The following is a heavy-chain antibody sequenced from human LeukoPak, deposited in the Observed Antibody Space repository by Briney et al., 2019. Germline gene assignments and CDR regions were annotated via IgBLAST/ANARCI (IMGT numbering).Heavy chain of an antibody. CDR3: AKDSSGSHTSRIFDDY. J-gene: IGHJ4*02. D-gene: IGHD1-26*01. CDR1: GFTFDDYA. V-gene: IGHV3-9*01. Sequence: GRSLRLSCAASGFTFDDYAMHWVRHAPGKGLEWVSGISWNSGSIGYADSVKGRFTISRDNAKNSLYLQMNSLRAEDTALYYCAKDSSGSHTSRIFDDYWGQGTLVTVSS. CDR2: ISWNSGSI.